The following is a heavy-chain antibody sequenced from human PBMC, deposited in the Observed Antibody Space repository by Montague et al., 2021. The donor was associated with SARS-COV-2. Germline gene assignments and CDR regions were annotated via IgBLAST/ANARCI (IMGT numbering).Heavy chain of an antibody. J-gene: IGHJ4*02. CDR2: MHSIGST. CDR3: ARAGVGAKTATIES. V-gene: IGHV4-59*01. Sequence: SETLSLTCSVSGGSINNYFWGWIRQSPGKGLEWVGYMHSIGSTAYNPSLKSRVIISVDTSKTQITLKLSFVSAADTALYYCARAGVGAKTATIESWGQGTLVTVSS. CDR1: GGSINNYF. D-gene: IGHD3-10*01.